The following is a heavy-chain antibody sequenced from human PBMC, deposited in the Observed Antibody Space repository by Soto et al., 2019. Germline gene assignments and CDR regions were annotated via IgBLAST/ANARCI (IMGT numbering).Heavy chain of an antibody. D-gene: IGHD1-26*01. J-gene: IGHJ4*02. V-gene: IGHV4-30-4*01. Sequence: QVQLQESRPGLVKPSQTLSLTCTVSGDSISSGDYYWSWLRQTPGRGLEWIGFIHNTGRAYYNPARQSRLTISVDTSKNPFSLSLSSLAAADTAMYYCARAWVGGTYRADYWGQGTLVTVSS. CDR1: GDSISSGDYY. CDR3: ARAWVGGTYRADY. CDR2: IHNTGRA.